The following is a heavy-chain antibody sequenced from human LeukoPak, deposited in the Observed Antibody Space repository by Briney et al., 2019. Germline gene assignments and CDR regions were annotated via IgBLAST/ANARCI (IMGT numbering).Heavy chain of an antibody. J-gene: IGHJ4*02. Sequence: ASVKVSCKASGYTFTSYGISWVRQAPGQGLEWMGWISAYNGNTNYAQKLQGRVTMTTDTSTSTAYMELSSLKSEDTAVYYCARGWDYDSGGRPTAYVYWGQGTLVTVSS. CDR3: ARGWDYDSGGRPTAYVY. D-gene: IGHD3-22*01. V-gene: IGHV1-18*01. CDR1: GYTFTSYG. CDR2: ISAYNGNT.